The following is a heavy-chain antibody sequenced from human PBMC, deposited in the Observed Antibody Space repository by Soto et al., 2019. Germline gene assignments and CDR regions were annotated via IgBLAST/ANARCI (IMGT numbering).Heavy chain of an antibody. CDR2: IIPILGIA. CDR1: GGTFSSYT. V-gene: IGHV1-69*04. Sequence: SVKVSCKASGGTFSSYTISWVRQAPGQGLEWMGRIIPILGIANYAQKFQGRVTITADKSTSTAYMELSSLRSEDTAVYYCARDRAPTHYYYYMDVWGKGTTVTVSS. J-gene: IGHJ6*03. CDR3: ARDRAPTHYYYYMDV.